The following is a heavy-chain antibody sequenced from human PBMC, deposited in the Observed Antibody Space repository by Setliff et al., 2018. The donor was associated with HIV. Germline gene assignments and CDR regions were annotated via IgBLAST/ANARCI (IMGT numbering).Heavy chain of an antibody. CDR2: IRGSGGST. CDR1: GFTFSSYA. CDR3: ARGPYYYDSSGPFDY. D-gene: IGHD3-22*01. J-gene: IGHJ4*02. Sequence: GGSLRLSCAASGFTFSSYALGWVRQAPGKGLEWVSAIRGSGGSTYYSDSVRGRFTISRDNSKNTLYLQMNSLRAEDTAVYYCARGPYYYDSSGPFDYWGQGTLVTVSS. V-gene: IGHV3-23*01.